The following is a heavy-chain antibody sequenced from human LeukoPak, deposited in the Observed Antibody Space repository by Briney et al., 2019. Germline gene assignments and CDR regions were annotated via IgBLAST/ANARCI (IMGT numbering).Heavy chain of an antibody. CDR2: IYYSGST. Sequence: SETLSLTCTVSGGSISSYYWSWIRQPPGKGLEWIGYIYYSGSTNYNPSLKSRVTISVDTSKNQFSLKLSSVTAADTAVYYCARHGSKFYYYYMDVWGKGTTVSVSS. V-gene: IGHV4-59*08. CDR1: GGSISSYY. J-gene: IGHJ6*03. D-gene: IGHD1-14*01. CDR3: ARHGSKFYYYYMDV.